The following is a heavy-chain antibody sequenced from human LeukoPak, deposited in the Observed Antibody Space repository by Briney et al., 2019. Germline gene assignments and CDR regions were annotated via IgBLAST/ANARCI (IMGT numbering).Heavy chain of an antibody. CDR2: ISPYNGRT. D-gene: IGHD2-2*01. J-gene: IGHJ4*02. Sequence: ASVKGSCKASGYIFTAYYMHWVRQAPGKGLEWMAWISPYNGRTLYSAKLQGRVTLTRDTTTDTAYMELTSLKSDDTAVYYCARDLSRLDYWGQGTLVSVSS. V-gene: IGHV1/OR15-2*02. CDR3: ARDLSRLDY. CDR1: GYIFTAYY.